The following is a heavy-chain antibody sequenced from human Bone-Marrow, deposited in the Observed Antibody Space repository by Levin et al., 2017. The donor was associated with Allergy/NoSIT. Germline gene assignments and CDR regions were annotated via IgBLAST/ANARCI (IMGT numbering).Heavy chain of an antibody. V-gene: IGHV3-30*04. D-gene: IGHD1-1*01. Sequence: GGSLRLSCAASGFNFRAYAMHWVRQAPGKGLEWLAIISFDGTNKYSADSVKGRFTVSRDNSNNTLHLEMHGLRTTDTAVFYCAMEGALDTEGSSFDSWGRGTQVTVSS. CDR1: GFNFRAYA. J-gene: IGHJ4*02. CDR3: AMEGALDTEGSSFDS. CDR2: ISFDGTNK.